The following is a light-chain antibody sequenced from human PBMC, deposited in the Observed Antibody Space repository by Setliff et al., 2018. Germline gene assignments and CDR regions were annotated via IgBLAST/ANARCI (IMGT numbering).Light chain of an antibody. Sequence: QSALTQPASVSGSPGQSITISCTGTSSDIGAYNYVSWYQQHPGKAPKLMISDVSNRPSGVSDRFSGSKSGSTASLTISGLLAEDEADYYCSSHTSINTPNGVVGGGTNVTVL. CDR3: SSHTSINTPNGV. CDR2: DVS. V-gene: IGLV2-14*03. J-gene: IGLJ3*02. CDR1: SSDIGAYNY.